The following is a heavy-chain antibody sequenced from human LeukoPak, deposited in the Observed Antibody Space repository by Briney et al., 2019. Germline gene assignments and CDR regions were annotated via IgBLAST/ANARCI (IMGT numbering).Heavy chain of an antibody. Sequence: GASVKVSCKASGYTFTGYYMHWVRQAPGQGLDWMGIINPLGGSTTYAQKFQGRVTMTRDTSSGTAYMELSSLRSEDTALYYCARTHCSGGSCYRGFDYWGQGTLVTVSS. CDR3: ARTHCSGGSCYRGFDY. J-gene: IGHJ4*02. V-gene: IGHV1-46*01. CDR2: INPLGGST. CDR1: GYTFTGYY. D-gene: IGHD2-15*01.